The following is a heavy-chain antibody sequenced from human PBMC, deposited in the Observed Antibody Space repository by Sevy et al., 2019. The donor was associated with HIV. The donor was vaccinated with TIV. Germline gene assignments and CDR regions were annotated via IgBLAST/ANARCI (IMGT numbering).Heavy chain of an antibody. D-gene: IGHD3-22*01. CDR1: GFTFSSYG. V-gene: IGHV3-30*18. CDR2: ISYDGSNK. J-gene: IGHJ4*02. Sequence: GGSLRLSCAASGFTFSSYGMHWVRQAPGKGLEWAAVISYDGSNKYYADSVKGRFTISRDNSKNTLYLQMNSLRAEDTAVYYCAKDLPYYYDSSGFGPFDYWGQGTLVTVSS. CDR3: AKDLPYYYDSSGFGPFDY.